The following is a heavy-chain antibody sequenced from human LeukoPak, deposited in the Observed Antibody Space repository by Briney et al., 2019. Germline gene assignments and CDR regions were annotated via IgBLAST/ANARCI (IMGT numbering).Heavy chain of an antibody. V-gene: IGHV3-30*18. CDR1: GLTFSSYG. CDR2: ISYDGSNK. Sequence: GRSLRLSCAASGLTFSSYGMHWVRQAPGKGLEWVAVISYDGSNKYYADSVKGRFTISRDNSKNTLYLQMNSLRAEDTAVYYCAKDPKGELTMVRGVIIPHFDYWGQGTLVTVSS. J-gene: IGHJ4*02. D-gene: IGHD3-10*01. CDR3: AKDPKGELTMVRGVIIPHFDY.